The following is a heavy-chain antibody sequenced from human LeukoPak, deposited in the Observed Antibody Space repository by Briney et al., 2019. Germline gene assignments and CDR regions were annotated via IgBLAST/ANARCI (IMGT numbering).Heavy chain of an antibody. Sequence: SETLSLTCTVSGGSISSYYWSWIRQPPGKGLEWIGYIYYSGSTNYNPSLKSRVTISVDTSKNQFSLKLSSVTAADTAVYYCARDHPSGIAVAAFDYWGQGTLVTVSS. CDR2: IYYSGST. CDR3: ARDHPSGIAVAAFDY. D-gene: IGHD6-19*01. CDR1: GGSISSYY. V-gene: IGHV4-59*01. J-gene: IGHJ4*02.